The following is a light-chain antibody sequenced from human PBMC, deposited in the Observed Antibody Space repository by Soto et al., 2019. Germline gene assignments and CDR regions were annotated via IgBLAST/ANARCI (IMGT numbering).Light chain of an antibody. CDR2: EVV. CDR1: KNDIGVYDF. CDR3: KSYSVSNTYV. J-gene: IGLJ1*01. V-gene: IGLV2-8*01. Sequence: QSVLTQPPSASGSPGQSVTISCTGTKNDIGVYDFVSWYQHHPGKAPRLIIYEVVQRPSGVPDRFSGSKSGYTASLTVSGLQAADEADYFCKSYSVSNTYVFGSGTKLTVL.